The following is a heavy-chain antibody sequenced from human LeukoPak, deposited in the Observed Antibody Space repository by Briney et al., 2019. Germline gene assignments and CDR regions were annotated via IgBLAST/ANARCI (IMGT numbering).Heavy chain of an antibody. CDR1: GFTVSTNY. CDR3: ARDITIVGGYDAFDI. Sequence: GGSLRLSCGASGFTVSTNYMSWVRQAPGKGLEWVSIIYSGGSTYYADSVKGRFTISRDNAKNSLYLQVNSLRDEDTAVYYCARDITIVGGYDAFDIWGQGTMVTVSS. V-gene: IGHV3-66*01. D-gene: IGHD1-26*01. J-gene: IGHJ3*02. CDR2: IYSGGST.